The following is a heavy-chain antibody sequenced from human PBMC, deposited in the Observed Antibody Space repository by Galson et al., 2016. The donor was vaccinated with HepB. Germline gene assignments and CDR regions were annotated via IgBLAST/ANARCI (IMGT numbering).Heavy chain of an antibody. D-gene: IGHD5/OR15-5a*01. CDR2: LYYTENT. J-gene: IGHJ4*02. CDR3: ARPMFSDYYTLFAY. V-gene: IGHV4-39*01. Sequence: SETLSLTCSVSGGSIRSSNYYWGWIRQPPGKGLEWIGSLYYTENTYSNPSLKSRLTMSIETSKKRFSLKLRSVTAADTAVYFCARPMFSDYYTLFAYWGQGILVTCSS. CDR1: GGSIRSSNYY.